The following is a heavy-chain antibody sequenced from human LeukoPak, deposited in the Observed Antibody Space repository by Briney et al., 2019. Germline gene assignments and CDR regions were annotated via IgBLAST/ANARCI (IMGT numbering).Heavy chain of an antibody. J-gene: IGHJ5*02. CDR3: TRDRSYYSDTKNWFDP. CDR1: GGPISSNNW. CDR2: VHHSGST. Sequence: SETLSLTCAVSGGPISSNNWWSWVRQPPGKGLEWIGEVHHSGSTNYNPSLKSRVSISVDKSKNQFSLKLSSVTAADTAVYFCTRDRSYYSDTKNWFDPWGQGTLVTVSS. D-gene: IGHD3-22*01. V-gene: IGHV4-4*02.